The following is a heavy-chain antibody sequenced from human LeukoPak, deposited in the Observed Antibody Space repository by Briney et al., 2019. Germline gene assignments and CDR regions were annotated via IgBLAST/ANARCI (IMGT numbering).Heavy chain of an antibody. J-gene: IGHJ4*02. D-gene: IGHD6-13*01. CDR3: AKTAGRQQLPRYFDY. CDR2: ISGSGGST. Sequence: GGSLRLSCAASEFTFSSYGMSWVRQAPGKGLEWVSSISGSGGSTQYADSVQGRFAISRDNAKNSLYLQMNSLRAEDTAVYYCAKTAGRQQLPRYFDYWGQGTLVTVSS. CDR1: EFTFSSYG. V-gene: IGHV3-23*01.